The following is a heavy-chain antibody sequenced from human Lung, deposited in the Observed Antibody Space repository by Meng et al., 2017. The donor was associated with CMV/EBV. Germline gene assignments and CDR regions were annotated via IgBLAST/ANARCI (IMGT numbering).Heavy chain of an antibody. CDR2: IYYTGST. D-gene: IGHD5-24*01. J-gene: IGHJ4*02. Sequence: QVQLMWSGPGLVKPSQTLSPTCTVSGGSIGSGGYYWSWIRQHPGKGLEWIGYIYYTGSTFYNPSLKSRVTISVDTSKNQFSLKLIPATAADTAVYYCAREAGRDGYATPKFDYWGQGTLVTVSS. V-gene: IGHV4-31*03. CDR3: AREAGRDGYATPKFDY. CDR1: GGSIGSGGYY.